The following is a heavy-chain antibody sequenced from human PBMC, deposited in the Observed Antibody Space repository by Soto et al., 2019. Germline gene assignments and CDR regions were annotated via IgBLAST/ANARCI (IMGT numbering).Heavy chain of an antibody. CDR1: GGSFSTYS. V-gene: IGHV1-69*04. CDR2: IIPMLDIT. Sequence: QLQLVQSGTELKKPGSSVKVSCKASGGSFSTYSITWVRQAPGQGPEWMGRIIPMLDITDYAQKFQGRVTITADKSTSTASMELIRLTSEDTAVYYCAQDVGDLGQGTLVTVSS. J-gene: IGHJ1*01. D-gene: IGHD1-26*01. CDR3: AQDVGD.